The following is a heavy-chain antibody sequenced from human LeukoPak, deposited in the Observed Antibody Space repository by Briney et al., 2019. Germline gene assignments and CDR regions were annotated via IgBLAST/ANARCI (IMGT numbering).Heavy chain of an antibody. CDR1: GFTFSSYA. CDR2: ISGSSGST. J-gene: IGHJ4*02. D-gene: IGHD5-18*01. V-gene: IGHV3-23*01. Sequence: GGSLRLSCAAPGFTFSSYAMSWVRQAPGKGLQWVSFISGSSGSTYYADSVKGRFTVSRDNSKNTLYLQMNSLRAEDTAVYYCAKSRQLWFGGLDYWGQGTLVTVSS. CDR3: AKSRQLWFGGLDY.